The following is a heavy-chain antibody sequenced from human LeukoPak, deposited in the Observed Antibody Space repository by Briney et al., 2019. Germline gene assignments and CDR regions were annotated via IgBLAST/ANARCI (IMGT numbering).Heavy chain of an antibody. J-gene: IGHJ4*02. CDR3: ARLLVYNSGGEAFDH. CDR1: KFTVSSTY. CDR2: LYTTGRT. D-gene: IGHD1-20*01. Sequence: GGSLRLSCAASKFTVSSTYMSWVRQAPGKGLEWVSVLYTTGRTEYAGSVKGRFTVSRDSSKNTLFLQMNSLRAEDTAVYYCARLLVYNSGGEAFDHWGQGTLVTVSS. V-gene: IGHV3-66*04.